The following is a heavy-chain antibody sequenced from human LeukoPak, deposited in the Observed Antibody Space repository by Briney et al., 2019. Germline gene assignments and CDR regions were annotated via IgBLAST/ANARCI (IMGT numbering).Heavy chain of an antibody. CDR2: IYYSGST. J-gene: IGHJ4*02. CDR1: GGSISSSSYY. Sequence: ASETLSLTCTVSGGSISSSSYYWGWIRQPPGKGLEWIGSIYYSGSTYYNPSLKSRVTISVDTSKNQFSLKLSSVTAADTAVYYCARGDSVYRGYDFGELDFDYWGQGTLVTVSS. D-gene: IGHD5-12*01. V-gene: IGHV4-39*07. CDR3: ARGDSVYRGYDFGELDFDY.